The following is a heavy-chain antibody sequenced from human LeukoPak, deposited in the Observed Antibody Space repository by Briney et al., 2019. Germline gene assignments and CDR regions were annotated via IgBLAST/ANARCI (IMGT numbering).Heavy chain of an antibody. Sequence: GGSLRLSCAASGFTFRSYWMCWVRQAPGKGLEWVANINQGGSVQYYMDSVKGRFTISRDDAKNSLYVQMSSLRDEDTAVYYCARVEYSGWNLEYWGQGTLVTVSS. J-gene: IGHJ4*02. CDR2: INQGGSVQ. V-gene: IGHV3-7*01. D-gene: IGHD5-12*01. CDR3: ARVEYSGWNLEY. CDR1: GFTFRSYW.